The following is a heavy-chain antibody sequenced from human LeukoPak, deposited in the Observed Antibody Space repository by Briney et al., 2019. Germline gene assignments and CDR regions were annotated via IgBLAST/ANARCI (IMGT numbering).Heavy chain of an antibody. V-gene: IGHV4-4*07. D-gene: IGHD3-10*01. CDR2: IYTSGST. J-gene: IGHJ4*02. CDR3: ARGRGSGSYWLFDYFDY. CDR1: GGSISSYY. Sequence: PSETLSLTCTVSGGSISSYYWSWIRQPAGKGLEWIGRIYTSGSTNYNPSLKSRVTMSVDTSKNQFSLKLSSVTAADTAVYYCARGRGSGSYWLFDYFDYWGQGTLVTVSS.